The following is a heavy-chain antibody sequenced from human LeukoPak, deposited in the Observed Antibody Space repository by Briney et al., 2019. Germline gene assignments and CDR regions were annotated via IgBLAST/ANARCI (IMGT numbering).Heavy chain of an antibody. V-gene: IGHV4-31*03. CDR3: ARESAGTSGFDY. Sequence: SETLSLTCTVSGGTISSGGYYWSWIRQHPGKGLEWIGYIYYSGSTYYNPSLKSRVTISVDTSKNQFPLKLSSVTAADTAVYYCARESAGTSGFDYWGQGTLVTVSS. D-gene: IGHD6-13*01. CDR1: GGTISSGGYY. CDR2: IYYSGST. J-gene: IGHJ4*02.